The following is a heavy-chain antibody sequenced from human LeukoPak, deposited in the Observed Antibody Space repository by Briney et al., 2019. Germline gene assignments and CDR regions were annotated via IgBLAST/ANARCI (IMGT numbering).Heavy chain of an antibody. CDR3: ARQGGDYGGFNWFDP. D-gene: IGHD4-23*01. J-gene: IGHJ5*02. CDR2: IYYSGST. CDR1: GGSISSYY. V-gene: IGHV4-59*08. Sequence: SETLSLTCTVSGGSISSYYWSWIRQPPGKGLEWIGYIYYSGSTNYNPSLKSRVTISVDTSKNQFSLKLSSVTAADTAVYYCARQGGDYGGFNWFDPWGQGTLVTVSS.